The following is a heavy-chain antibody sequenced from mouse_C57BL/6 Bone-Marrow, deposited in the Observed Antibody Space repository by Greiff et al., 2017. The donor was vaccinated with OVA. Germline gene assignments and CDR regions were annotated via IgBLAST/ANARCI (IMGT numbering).Heavy chain of an antibody. Sequence: QVQLKQPGAELVKPGASVKLSCKASGYTFTSYWMHWVKQRPGQGLEWIGMIHPNSGSTNYNEKFKSKATLTVDKSSSTAYMQLSSLTSEDSAVYYCARRGFITTVRDYWGQGTTLTVSS. J-gene: IGHJ2*01. CDR3: ARRGFITTVRDY. D-gene: IGHD1-1*01. V-gene: IGHV1-64*01. CDR1: GYTFTSYW. CDR2: IHPNSGST.